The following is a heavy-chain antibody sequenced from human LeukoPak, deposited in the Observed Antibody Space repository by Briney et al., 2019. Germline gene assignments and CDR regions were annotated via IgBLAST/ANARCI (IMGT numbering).Heavy chain of an antibody. CDR1: GYTFTGYY. D-gene: IGHD3-9*01. CDR3: ARDSRITIFVNWFDP. J-gene: IGHJ5*02. V-gene: IGHV1-2*06. CDR2: INPNSGGT. Sequence: GASVKVSCKASGYTFTGYYMHWVRQAPGHGLEWMGRINPNSGGTNYAQKFQGRVTMTRDTSISTAYMELSRLRSDDTAVYYCARDSRITIFVNWFDPWGQGTLVTVSS.